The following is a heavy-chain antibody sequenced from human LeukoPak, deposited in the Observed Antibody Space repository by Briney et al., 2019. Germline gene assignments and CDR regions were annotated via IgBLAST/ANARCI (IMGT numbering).Heavy chain of an antibody. CDR2: ISGSGGST. CDR1: GFTFSSYA. Sequence: PGGFLRLSCAASGFTFSSYAMSWVRQAPGKGLEWVSAISGSGGSTYYADSVKGRFTISRDNSKNTLYLQMNSLRAEDTAVYYCAKDYYYDSSGYGYWGQGTLVTVSS. CDR3: AKDYYYDSSGYGY. J-gene: IGHJ4*02. V-gene: IGHV3-23*01. D-gene: IGHD3-22*01.